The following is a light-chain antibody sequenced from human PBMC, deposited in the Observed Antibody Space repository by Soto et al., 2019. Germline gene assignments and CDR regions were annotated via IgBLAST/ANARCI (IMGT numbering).Light chain of an antibody. CDR1: SSDVGGYNY. Sequence: QSALTQPASVSGSPGQSITISCSGTSSDVGGYNYVSWYQQQPGKAQHLMIYDVSNRPAGVSNLFCGSKAGNTAPLTSSGRQAEDEADYYCSSDESSSTLVFGTGTKLTVL. V-gene: IGLV2-14*01. J-gene: IGLJ1*01. CDR3: SSDESSSTLV. CDR2: DVS.